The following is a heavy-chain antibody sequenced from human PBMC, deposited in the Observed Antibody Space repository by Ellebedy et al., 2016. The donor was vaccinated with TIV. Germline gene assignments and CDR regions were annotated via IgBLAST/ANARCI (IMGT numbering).Heavy chain of an antibody. V-gene: IGHV3-7*03. Sequence: LSLTCAASGFPFRNFWMHWARQAPGKGLEWVANIKADGSEEYYVDSVQGRFTIFRDNAKNSLHLQMSSLRAEDAAIYYCARGLATMDYWGRGTLVTVSS. CDR3: ARGLATMDY. CDR1: GFPFRNFW. D-gene: IGHD5-24*01. J-gene: IGHJ4*02. CDR2: IKADGSEE.